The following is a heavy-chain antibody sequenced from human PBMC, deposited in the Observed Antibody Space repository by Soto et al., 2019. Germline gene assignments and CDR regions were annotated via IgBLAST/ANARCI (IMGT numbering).Heavy chain of an antibody. CDR1: GRSFSGYQ. V-gene: IGHV4-34*01. CDR3: ARGWRAAFDY. Sequence: QVQLQQWGAGLLKPSETLSLTCAVNGRSFSGYQWTWFRQPPGKGLEWIGEINHSGGTNYNASLESRVTISLDTSKNQFSLRLTSVTAADTAVYYCARGWRAAFDYWGKGTLVTVS. D-gene: IGHD6-25*01. J-gene: IGHJ4*02. CDR2: INHSGGT.